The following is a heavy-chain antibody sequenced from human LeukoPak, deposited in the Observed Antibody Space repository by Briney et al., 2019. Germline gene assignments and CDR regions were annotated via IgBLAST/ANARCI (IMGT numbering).Heavy chain of an antibody. CDR3: ARELRYDNSDSGAF. Sequence: PSETLSLTCIVSGGSISSSIYYWAWVRQPPGKGLEWIGTVFYNGATQYSPSLRSRVTISIDTSTNQFSLKLTSVTAANTALHYCARELRYDNSDSGAFWGQGTLVTVSS. CDR1: GGSISSSIYY. V-gene: IGHV4-39*07. D-gene: IGHD3-22*01. J-gene: IGHJ4*02. CDR2: VFYNGAT.